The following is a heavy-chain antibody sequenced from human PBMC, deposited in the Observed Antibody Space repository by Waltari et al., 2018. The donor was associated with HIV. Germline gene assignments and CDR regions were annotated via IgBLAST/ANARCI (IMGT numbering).Heavy chain of an antibody. J-gene: IGHJ4*02. CDR1: GYTFSDYY. D-gene: IGHD3-16*01. CDR2: IDPNSGGT. CDR3: AREGFGFDY. V-gene: IGHV1-2*02. Sequence: QVQLVQSGAEVKKPGASVKVSCKASGYTFSDYYTHWVRQAPGQWLEWMGWIDPNSGGTNYAQKFQGRVTMTRDTSTSTAYMELSRLRSDDTAVYYCAREGFGFDYWGQGTLVTVSS.